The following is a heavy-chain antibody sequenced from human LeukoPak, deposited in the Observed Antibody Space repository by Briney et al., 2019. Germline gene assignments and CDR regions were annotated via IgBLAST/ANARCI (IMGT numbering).Heavy chain of an antibody. J-gene: IGHJ4*02. Sequence: QSGGSLRLSCAASGFTFSSYWMHWVRQAPGKGLVWVSRITNDGSSTGDADSVKGRFTISRDNAKSTLYLQMNSLRVEDTAVYYCARDLGDGTPFDYWGQGTLVTVSS. CDR3: ARDLGDGTPFDY. CDR1: GFTFSSYW. V-gene: IGHV3-74*01. CDR2: ITNDGSST. D-gene: IGHD1-7*01.